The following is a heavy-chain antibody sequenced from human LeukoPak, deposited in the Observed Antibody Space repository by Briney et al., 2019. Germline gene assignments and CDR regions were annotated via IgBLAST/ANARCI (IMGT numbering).Heavy chain of an antibody. J-gene: IGHJ4*02. D-gene: IGHD2-2*02. CDR3: ARSVRAWDGYCSSTSCYRIDY. Sequence: GGSLRLSCAASGFTFSSYSMNWVRRAPGKGLEWVSSISSSSSYIYYADSVKGRFTISRDNAKNSLYLQMNSLRAEDTAVYYCARSVRAWDGYCSSTSCYRIDYWGQGTLVTVSS. CDR1: GFTFSSYS. CDR2: ISSSSSYI. V-gene: IGHV3-21*01.